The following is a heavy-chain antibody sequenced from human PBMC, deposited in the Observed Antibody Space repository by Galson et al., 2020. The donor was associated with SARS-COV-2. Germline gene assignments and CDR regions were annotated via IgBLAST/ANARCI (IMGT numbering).Heavy chain of an antibody. CDR3: VGVAARYWYFDL. CDR2: ISSSSSYI. D-gene: IGHD6-6*01. Sequence: GGSLRLSCAASGFTFSSYSMNWVRQAPGKGLEWVSSISSSSSYIYYADSVKGRFTISRDNAKNSLYLQMNSLRAEDPAVYYCVGVAARYWYFDLWGRGTLVTVSS. CDR1: GFTFSSYS. V-gene: IGHV3-21*01. J-gene: IGHJ2*01.